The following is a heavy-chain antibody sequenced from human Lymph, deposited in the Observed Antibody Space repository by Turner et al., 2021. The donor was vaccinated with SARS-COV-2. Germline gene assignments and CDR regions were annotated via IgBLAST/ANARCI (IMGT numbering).Heavy chain of an antibody. J-gene: IGHJ4*02. V-gene: IGHV3-43*02. CDR3: AKDPGYCSGGSGYSRTYFDF. D-gene: IGHD2-15*01. Sequence: GESGGGVVQPGGSLRLSCSASGFTFDDYAMHWVCPAPGKGLEWVSLISGDGGGTYDADSVKGRFTNSRDNSKNSLSLQMNSLRAEDTALYNCAKDPGYCSGGSGYSRTYFDFWGQGTLVTVSA. CDR1: GFTFDDYA. CDR2: ISGDGGGT.